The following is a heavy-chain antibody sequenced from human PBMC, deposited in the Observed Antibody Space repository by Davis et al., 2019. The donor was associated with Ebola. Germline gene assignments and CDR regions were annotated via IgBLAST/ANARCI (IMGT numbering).Heavy chain of an antibody. CDR2: INHSGST. V-gene: IGHV4-34*01. CDR3: AGGSSWYSYDY. CDR1: GGSFSGYY. J-gene: IGHJ4*02. Sequence: PSETLSLTCAVYGGSFSGYYWSWIRQPPGKGLEWIGEINHSGSTNYNPSLKSRVTISVDTSKNQFSLKLSSVTAADTAVYYCAGGSSWYSYDYWGQGTLVTVSS. D-gene: IGHD6-13*01.